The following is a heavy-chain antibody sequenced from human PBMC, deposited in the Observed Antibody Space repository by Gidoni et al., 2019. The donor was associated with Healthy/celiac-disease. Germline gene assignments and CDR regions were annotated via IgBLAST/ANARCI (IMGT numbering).Heavy chain of an antibody. J-gene: IGHJ6*02. CDR1: GFTLSSYR. D-gene: IGHD2-21*02. Sequence: QVQLVESGGGVVQPGRSLRLSCAAPGFTLSSYRMPWVRQAPGKGLEWVAVISYDGSNKYYADSVKGRFTISRDNSKNTLYLQMNSLRAEDTAVYYCAKGAPYGDLYYYYGMDVWGQGTTVTVSS. V-gene: IGHV3-30*18. CDR3: AKGAPYGDLYYYYGMDV. CDR2: ISYDGSNK.